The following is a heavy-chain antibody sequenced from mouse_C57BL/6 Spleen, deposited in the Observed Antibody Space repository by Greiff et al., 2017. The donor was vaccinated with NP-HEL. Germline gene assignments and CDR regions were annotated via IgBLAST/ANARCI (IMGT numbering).Heavy chain of an antibody. V-gene: IGHV5-6*01. J-gene: IGHJ4*01. CDR1: GFTFSSYG. D-gene: IGHD1-1*01. Sequence: EVMLVESGGDLVKPGGSLKLSCAASGFTFSSYGMSWVRQTPDKRLEWVATISRGGRYTYYPDSVKGRFTISRDNAKNTLYLQMSSLKSEDTAMYYCARQDYYGSSLKAMDYWGQGTSVTVSS. CDR3: ARQDYYGSSLKAMDY. CDR2: ISRGGRYT.